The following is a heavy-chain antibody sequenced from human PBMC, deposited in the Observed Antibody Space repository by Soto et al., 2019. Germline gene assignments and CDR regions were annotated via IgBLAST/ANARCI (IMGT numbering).Heavy chain of an antibody. V-gene: IGHV1-18*01. J-gene: IGHJ3*02. CDR1: GYTFTSYG. D-gene: IGHD2-2*02. Sequence: GASVKVSCKASGYTFTSYGISWVRQAPGQGLERIGWISAYNGNTNYAQKLQGRVTMTTDTSTSTAYMELRSLRSDDTAVYYCARFPPRTIEEFIVVVPAAIESDAFDIWGQGTMVTVSS. CDR3: ARFPPRTIEEFIVVVPAAIESDAFDI. CDR2: ISAYNGNT.